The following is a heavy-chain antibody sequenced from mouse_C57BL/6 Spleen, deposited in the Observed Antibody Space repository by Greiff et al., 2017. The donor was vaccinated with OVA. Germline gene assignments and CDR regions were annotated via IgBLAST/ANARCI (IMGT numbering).Heavy chain of an antibody. Sequence: VQLQQSGPELVKPGASVKISCTASGYTFTDYYMNWVKQSPGKSLEWIGDINPNNGGTSYNQKFKGKATLTVDKSSSTAYMELRSLTSEDSAVYYCASLYGSYYFDYWGQGTTLTVSS. D-gene: IGHD2-10*02. CDR2: INPNNGGT. CDR3: ASLYGSYYFDY. CDR1: GYTFTDYY. V-gene: IGHV1-26*01. J-gene: IGHJ2*01.